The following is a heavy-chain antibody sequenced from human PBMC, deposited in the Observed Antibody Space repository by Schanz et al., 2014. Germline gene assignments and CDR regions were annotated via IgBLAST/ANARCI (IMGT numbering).Heavy chain of an antibody. CDR3: APDHFPGLYSLDY. D-gene: IGHD2-15*01. J-gene: IGHJ4*02. V-gene: IGHV3-15*01. Sequence: EVQLVESGGGLVEPGGSLRLSCAASGFTFSKAWMSWVRQAPGKGLEYIGRIKTKHEGEVPDYSAPATGRFAIYRDDSSHALDLQLTSMRTEDTAGYYWAPDHFPGLYSLDYWGQGARVTASS. CDR1: GFTFSKAW. CDR2: IKTKHEGEVP.